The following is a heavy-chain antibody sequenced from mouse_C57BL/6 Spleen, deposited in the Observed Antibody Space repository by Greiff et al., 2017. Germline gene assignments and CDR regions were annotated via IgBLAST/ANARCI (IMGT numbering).Heavy chain of an antibody. J-gene: IGHJ4*01. CDR2: IHPNSGST. V-gene: IGHV1-64*01. Sequence: VQLQQPGAELVKPGASVKLSCKASGYTFTSYWMHWVKQRPGQGLEWIGMIHPNSGSTNYNEKFKSKATLTVDKSSSTAYMQLSSLTSEDSAVCYCARETTVPFYAMDYWGQGTSVTVSS. CDR1: GYTFTSYW. CDR3: ARETTVPFYAMDY. D-gene: IGHD1-1*01.